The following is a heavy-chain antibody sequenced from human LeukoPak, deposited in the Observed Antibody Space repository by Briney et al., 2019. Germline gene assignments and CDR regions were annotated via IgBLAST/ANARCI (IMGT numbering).Heavy chain of an antibody. V-gene: IGHV3-30*02. CDR1: GFTFSSYG. D-gene: IGHD6-6*01. CDR3: AKDRSNPRYSSSISWYFDL. J-gene: IGHJ2*01. CDR2: IRYGGSDK. Sequence: GGSLGLSCAASGFTFSSYGMHWVHQAPGKGLEWVAFIRYGGSDKYYADSVNGRFTISRDNSKNTLYLQMNSLRAEDTAVYYCAKDRSNPRYSSSISWYFDLWGRGTLVTVSS.